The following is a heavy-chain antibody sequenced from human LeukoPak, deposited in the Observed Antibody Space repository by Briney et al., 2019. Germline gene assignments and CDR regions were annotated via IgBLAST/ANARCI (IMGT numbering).Heavy chain of an antibody. CDR2: IYSGGTA. CDR1: EFTVSNKY. V-gene: IGHV3-53*01. Sequence: PGGSLRLSCAASEFTVSNKYISWVRQAPGKGLEWVSVIYSGGTAYYADTVMGRFTISRDNSKNTLYLQMNSLRAEDTAVYYCAKLQSDGLRTYYGMDVWGQGTTVTVSS. J-gene: IGHJ6*02. D-gene: IGHD4-23*01. CDR3: AKLQSDGLRTYYGMDV.